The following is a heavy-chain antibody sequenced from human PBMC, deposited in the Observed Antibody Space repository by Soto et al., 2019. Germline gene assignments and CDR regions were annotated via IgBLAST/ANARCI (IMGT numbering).Heavy chain of an antibody. Sequence: PGGSLRLSCAASGYAFSTYAMGWVRQAPGKGLEWVSVMSNSVDITYYADSVKGRFTISRDNSEKTQYLQMSNLRAEDTAVYYCAKDEARTSGWYEFDYWGQETLVTVSS. CDR2: MSNSVDIT. CDR3: AKDEARTSGWYEFDY. D-gene: IGHD6-19*01. CDR1: GYAFSTYA. J-gene: IGHJ4*02. V-gene: IGHV3-23*01.